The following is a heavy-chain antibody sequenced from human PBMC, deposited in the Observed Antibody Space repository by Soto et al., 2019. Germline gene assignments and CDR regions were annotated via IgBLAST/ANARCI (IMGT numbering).Heavy chain of an antibody. CDR1: GGSFSGYY. J-gene: IGHJ4*02. Sequence: QVQLQQWGAGLLKPSETLSLTCAVYGGSFSGYYWSWIRQPPGKGLEWIGEINHSGSTNYNPSLKSRVTISGDTSKNQFSLKLSSVTAADTAVYYCARGGGQVGAIGDYWGQGTLVTVSS. V-gene: IGHV4-34*01. D-gene: IGHD1-26*01. CDR3: ARGGGQVGAIGDY. CDR2: INHSGST.